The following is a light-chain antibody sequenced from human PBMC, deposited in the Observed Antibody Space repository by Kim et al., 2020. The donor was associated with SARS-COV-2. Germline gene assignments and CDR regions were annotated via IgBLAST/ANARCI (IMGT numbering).Light chain of an antibody. CDR2: QDK. V-gene: IGLV3-1*01. CDR3: QAWDTTVV. J-gene: IGLJ3*02. Sequence: SYELTQPPSVSVSPGQTASITCSGDQLGDKYVCWYQQRPGQSPVLVIYQDKNPPSGIPERFSGSNSGNTATPTISGTQAMDEADYYCQAWDTTVVFGGGT. CDR1: QLGDKY.